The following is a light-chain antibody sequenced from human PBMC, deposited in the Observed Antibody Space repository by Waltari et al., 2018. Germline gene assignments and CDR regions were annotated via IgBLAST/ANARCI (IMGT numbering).Light chain of an antibody. J-gene: IGLJ3*02. CDR1: PGSVSSTSY. CDR2: KGI. V-gene: IGLV8-61*01. Sequence: QTVVTQEPSLSVSPGGTVTLTCALSPGSVSSTSYPTWYQQTPGQPPRTLVYKGISRSSGVPDRFSGSILGNTAALTITGALADDESDYYCSMYMGSGVWVFGGGTKLTVL. CDR3: SMYMGSGVWV.